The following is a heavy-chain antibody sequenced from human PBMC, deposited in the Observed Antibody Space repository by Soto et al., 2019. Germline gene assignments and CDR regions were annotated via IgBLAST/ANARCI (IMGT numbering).Heavy chain of an antibody. V-gene: IGHV3-23*01. J-gene: IGHJ4*02. Sequence: PGGSLRLSCAASGFTFSSYGLNWARQAPGKGLEWVSVISDSGTTYYADSVKGRFTISRDNSKNTLYLQMSSLRAEDTAVYYCAKVPDIVATNDYWGQGTLVTVSS. D-gene: IGHD5-12*01. CDR2: ISDSGTT. CDR3: AKVPDIVATNDY. CDR1: GFTFSSYG.